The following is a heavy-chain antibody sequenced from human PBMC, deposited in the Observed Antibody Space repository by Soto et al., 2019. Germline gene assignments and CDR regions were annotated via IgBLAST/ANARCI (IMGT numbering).Heavy chain of an antibody. D-gene: IGHD6-19*01. Sequence: GGSLRLSCAASGFTFSSYAMSWVRQAPGKGLEWVSAISGSGGSTYYADSVKGRFTISRDNSKNTLYLQMNSLRAEDTAVYYCAKDTDYSSGWSDWFDPWGQGTLVTVSS. CDR3: AKDTDYSSGWSDWFDP. CDR1: GFTFSSYA. V-gene: IGHV3-23*01. J-gene: IGHJ5*02. CDR2: ISGSGGST.